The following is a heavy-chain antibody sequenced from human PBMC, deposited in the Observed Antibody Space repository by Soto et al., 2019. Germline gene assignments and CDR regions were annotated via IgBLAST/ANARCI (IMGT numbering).Heavy chain of an antibody. J-gene: IGHJ4*02. V-gene: IGHV4-31*03. CDR3: ARQEVLGSSWY. CDR2: IYYSGST. Sequence: SETLSLTCTVSGGPISSGGYYWSWIRQHPGKGLEWIGYIYYSGSTYYNPSLKSRVTISVDTSKNQFSLKLSSVTAADTAVYYCARQEVLGSSWYWGQGTLVTVSS. CDR1: GGPISSGGYY. D-gene: IGHD6-13*01.